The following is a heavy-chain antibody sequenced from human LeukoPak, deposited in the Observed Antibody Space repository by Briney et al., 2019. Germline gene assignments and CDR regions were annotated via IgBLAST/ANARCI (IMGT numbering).Heavy chain of an antibody. V-gene: IGHV1-69*13. D-gene: IGHD3-10*01. CDR2: IIPIFGTA. Sequence: ASVKVSCKASGGTFSSYAISWVRQAPGQGLEWMGGIIPIFGTANYAQKFQGRVTITADESTSTAYMELSSLRSEDTAVYYCARDRGSGSYQYYYYYYMDVWGKGTTVTVSS. J-gene: IGHJ6*03. CDR3: ARDRGSGSYQYYYYYYMDV. CDR1: GGTFSSYA.